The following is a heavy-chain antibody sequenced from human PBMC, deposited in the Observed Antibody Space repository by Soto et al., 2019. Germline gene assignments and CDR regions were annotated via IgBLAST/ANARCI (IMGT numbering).Heavy chain of an antibody. CDR1: GYTFITYY. CDR2: INPSGGST. CDR3: ARNVNSGFDY. D-gene: IGHD1-20*01. J-gene: IGHJ4*02. V-gene: IGHV1-46*01. Sequence: ASVKVSCKASGYTFITYYMHWVRQAPGQGLEWMGFINPSGGSTSYAQKFQARVTMTRDTSTSTVYMELSSLRSEDTAVYYCARNVNSGFDYWGQGTLVTVSS.